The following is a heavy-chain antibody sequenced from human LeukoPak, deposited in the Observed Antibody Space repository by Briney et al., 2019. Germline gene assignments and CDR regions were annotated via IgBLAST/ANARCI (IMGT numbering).Heavy chain of an antibody. CDR2: IRSEAYGGTT. D-gene: IGHD1-26*01. CDR1: GFTFGEYA. Sequence: PGGSLRLSCTASGFTFGEYAMNWFRQAPGKGLEWVGFIRSEAYGGTTEFAASVKGRFSISRDDSKSIAYLQMNSLKTEDTAVYYCSRHSGSYYEFDYWGQGTLVTVSS. CDR3: SRHSGSYYEFDY. V-gene: IGHV3-49*03. J-gene: IGHJ4*02.